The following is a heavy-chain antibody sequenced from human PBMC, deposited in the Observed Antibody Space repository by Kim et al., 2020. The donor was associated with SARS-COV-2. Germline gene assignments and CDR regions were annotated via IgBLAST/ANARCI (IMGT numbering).Heavy chain of an antibody. CDR3: PRVSGYSYGHGYFGY. V-gene: IGHV3-49*04. CDR2: IRSRANGGTT. CDR1: GFTFGYYA. J-gene: IGHJ4*03. D-gene: IGHD5-18*01. Sequence: GGSLRLSCTASGFTFGYYAMNWVRQAPGKGLEWVGFIRSRANGGTTEYAGSVKGRFTISREDTKSIAYLQMNSRKTEDTAVYDCPRVSGYSYGHGYFGY.